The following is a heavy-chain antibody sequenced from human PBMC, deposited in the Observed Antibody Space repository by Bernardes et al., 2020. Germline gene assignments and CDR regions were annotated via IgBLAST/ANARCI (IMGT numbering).Heavy chain of an antibody. CDR3: ASHYSSGYYDTFDY. CDR1: GGTFSSYA. CDR2: IIPIFGTA. D-gene: IGHD3-22*01. V-gene: IGHV1-69*13. J-gene: IGHJ4*02. Sequence: SVKVSCKASGGTFSSYAISWVRQAPGQGLEWMGGIIPIFGTANYAQKFQGRVTITADESTSTAYMELNSLRAEDTAVYYCASHYSSGYYDTFDYWGQGTLVTVSS.